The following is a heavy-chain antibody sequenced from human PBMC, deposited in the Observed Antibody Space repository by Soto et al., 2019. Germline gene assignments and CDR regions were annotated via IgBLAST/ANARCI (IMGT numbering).Heavy chain of an antibody. Sequence: EVQLLESGGGLVQPGGSLRLSCAASGFTYSSYAMSWVRQAPGKGLEWVSAISGSGGSTYYADSVKGRFTISRDNSKNTLYLQMNSLRAEDTAVYYCAKDKEDSSGYYLYDYWGQGTLVSVSS. CDR3: AKDKEDSSGYYLYDY. J-gene: IGHJ4*02. D-gene: IGHD3-22*01. CDR1: GFTYSSYA. V-gene: IGHV3-23*01. CDR2: ISGSGGST.